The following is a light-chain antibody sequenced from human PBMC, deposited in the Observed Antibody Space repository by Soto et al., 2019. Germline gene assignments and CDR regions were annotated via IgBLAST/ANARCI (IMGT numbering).Light chain of an antibody. CDR2: DVS. J-gene: IGLJ1*01. V-gene: IGLV2-11*01. Sequence: QSARTQPRSVSESPGQSVTISCTGTSSDVGGYNYVSWYQQHPGKAPKLMIYDVSKRPSGVPDRFSGSKSGNTASLTISGLQAEDEADYYCCSYAGSYTYVFGTGTKVTVL. CDR3: CSYAGSYTYV. CDR1: SSDVGGYNY.